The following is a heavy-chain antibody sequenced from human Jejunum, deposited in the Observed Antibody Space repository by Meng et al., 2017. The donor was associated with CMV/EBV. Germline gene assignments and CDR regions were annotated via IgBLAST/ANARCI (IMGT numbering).Heavy chain of an antibody. CDR3: ARHWDGQGETVYFDY. CDR1: GYTFTNYA. V-gene: IGHV1-3*01. J-gene: IGHJ4*02. CDR2: INPGNGHT. Sequence: SGYTFTNYANHWVRQAPGQRFEWMGWINPGNGHTYYSQKFEGRLTIARDTSAGTAYMDLSTLRSEDTAVYYCARHWDGQGETVYFDYWGQGTLVTVSS. D-gene: IGHD1-1*01.